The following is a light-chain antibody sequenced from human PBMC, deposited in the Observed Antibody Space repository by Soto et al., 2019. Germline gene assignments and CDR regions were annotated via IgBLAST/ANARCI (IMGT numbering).Light chain of an antibody. CDR1: SSNIGGYNF. CDR2: EVL. V-gene: IGLV2-14*03. Sequence: QSVLTQPASVSGAPGQSITISCTGTSSNIGGYNFVSWYQQHPGNAPKLIIGEVLNRPSGVSGRFSASKSGNSTSLTISGVEAEDDAFYYCCSHSGSIHSVFGGGTQLTVL. J-gene: IGLJ3*02. CDR3: CSHSGSIHSV.